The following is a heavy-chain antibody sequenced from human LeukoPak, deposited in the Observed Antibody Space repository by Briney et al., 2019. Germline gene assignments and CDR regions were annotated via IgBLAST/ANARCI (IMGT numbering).Heavy chain of an antibody. V-gene: IGHV4-59*01. Sequence: PSETLSLTCAVYGGSFSGYYWSWIRQPPGKGLEWIGYIYYSGSTNYNPSLKSRVTISVDTSKNQFSLKLSSVTAADTAVYYCAREGMDVWGQGTTVTVSS. CDR2: IYYSGST. J-gene: IGHJ6*02. CDR1: GGSFSGYY. CDR3: AREGMDV.